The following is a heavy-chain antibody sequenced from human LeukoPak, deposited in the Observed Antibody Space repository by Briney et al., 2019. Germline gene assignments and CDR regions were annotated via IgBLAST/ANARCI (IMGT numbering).Heavy chain of an antibody. D-gene: IGHD6-13*01. V-gene: IGHV3-30*04. CDR2: ILYDGSNK. CDR1: GFTFSSYA. Sequence: PAGSLRLSCAASGFTFSSYAMHWVRQAPGKGMGWVGVILYDGSNKYYADSVKGRFTISRDNSKSTLYLQMNSLRGEDTAVYYCARDQGSSSYIDYWGQGTLVTVSS. CDR3: ARDQGSSSYIDY. J-gene: IGHJ4*02.